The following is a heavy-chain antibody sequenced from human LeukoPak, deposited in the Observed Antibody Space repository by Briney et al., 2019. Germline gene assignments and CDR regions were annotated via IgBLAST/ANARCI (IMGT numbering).Heavy chain of an antibody. J-gene: IGHJ4*02. CDR2: INPNSGGT. CDR3: AREPFVDYDFWSGYFDY. CDR1: GYTFTGYY. Sequence: GASVKVSCKASGYTFTGYYMHWVRQAPGQGLEWMGWINPNSGGTNYAQKFQGRVTMTRDTSISTAYMELSRLRSDDTAVYYCAREPFVDYDFWSGYFDYWGQGTLVTVSS. D-gene: IGHD3-3*01. V-gene: IGHV1-2*02.